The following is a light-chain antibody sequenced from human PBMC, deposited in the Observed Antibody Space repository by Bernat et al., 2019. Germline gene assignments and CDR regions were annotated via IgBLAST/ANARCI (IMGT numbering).Light chain of an antibody. CDR3: QSADSSGTYVV. J-gene: IGLJ2*01. Sequence: SYELTQPPSVSVSPGQTARITCSGDALPKQYAYWYQQKPGQAPVLVIYKDSERPSGIPERFSGSSSRTTVTLTISGVQEEDEADYYCQSADSSGTYVVFGGGTKLTVL. CDR1: ALPKQY. CDR2: KDS. V-gene: IGLV3-25*02.